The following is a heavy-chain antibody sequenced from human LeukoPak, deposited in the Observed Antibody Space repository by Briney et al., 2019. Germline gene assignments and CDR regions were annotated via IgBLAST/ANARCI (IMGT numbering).Heavy chain of an antibody. CDR2: VYGHNGNT. Sequence: ASVKVSCKASGYTFTNFGIGWVRQAPGQGLEWMGWVYGHNGNTNYAQRFQDRVTLTADKSTTTVYMELSSLRSEDTAVYYCARARVRFLDLFDYWGQGTLVTVSS. D-gene: IGHD3-3*01. CDR3: ARARVRFLDLFDY. CDR1: GYTFTNFG. J-gene: IGHJ4*02. V-gene: IGHV1-18*01.